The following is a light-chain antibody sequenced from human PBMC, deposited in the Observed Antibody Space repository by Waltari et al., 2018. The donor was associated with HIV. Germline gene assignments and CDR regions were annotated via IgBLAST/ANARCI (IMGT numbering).Light chain of an antibody. CDR2: DVS. J-gene: IGLJ2*01. V-gene: IGLV2-14*03. Sequence: QSALTQPASVSGSPGQSITISCTGTSSDGGGYNDVSWYQQHPGKAPKLMIYDVSNRPSGVSNRFSGSKSGNTASLTISGLQAEDEADYYCSSYTSSSTSVVFGGGTKLT. CDR3: SSYTSSSTSVV. CDR1: SSDGGGYND.